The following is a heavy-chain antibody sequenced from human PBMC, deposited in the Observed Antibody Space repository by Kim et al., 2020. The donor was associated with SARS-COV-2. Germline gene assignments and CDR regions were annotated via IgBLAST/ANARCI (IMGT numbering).Heavy chain of an antibody. CDR1: GFTFSSYA. J-gene: IGHJ6*02. Sequence: GGSLRLSCAASGFTFSSYAMSWVRQAPGKGLEWVSAISGSGGSTYYADSVKGRFTISRDNSKNTLYLQMNSLRAEDTAVYYCAKGGGGVRGVIEYYYYGMDVWGQGITVTVSS. CDR3: AKGGGGVRGVIEYYYYGMDV. CDR2: ISGSGGST. V-gene: IGHV3-23*01. D-gene: IGHD3-10*01.